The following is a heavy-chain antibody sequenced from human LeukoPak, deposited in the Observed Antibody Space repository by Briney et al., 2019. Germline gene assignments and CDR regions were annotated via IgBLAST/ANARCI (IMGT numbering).Heavy chain of an antibody. CDR2: INPNSGGI. D-gene: IGHD3-9*01. CDR3: ARDPAGYFDWLSPPSLDY. CDR1: GYTFTGYY. Sequence: GASVKVSCKASGYTFTGYYMHWVRQAPGQGLEWMGWINPNSGGINYAQKFQGRVTMTRDTSISTAYMELSRLRSDDTAVYYCARDPAGYFDWLSPPSLDYWGQGTLVTVSS. V-gene: IGHV1-2*02. J-gene: IGHJ4*02.